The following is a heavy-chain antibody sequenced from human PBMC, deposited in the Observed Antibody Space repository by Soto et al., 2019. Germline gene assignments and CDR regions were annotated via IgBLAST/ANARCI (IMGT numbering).Heavy chain of an antibody. CDR2: INHSGST. V-gene: IGHV4-34*01. Sequence: NPSETLSLTCAVYGGSFSGYYWSWIRQPPGKGLEWIGEINHSGSTNYNPSLKSRVTISVDTSKNQFSLKLSSVTAADTAVYYCARGSPIVYWFDPWGQGTLVTVSS. CDR3: ARGSPIVYWFDP. CDR1: GGSFSGYY. D-gene: IGHD2-21*01. J-gene: IGHJ5*02.